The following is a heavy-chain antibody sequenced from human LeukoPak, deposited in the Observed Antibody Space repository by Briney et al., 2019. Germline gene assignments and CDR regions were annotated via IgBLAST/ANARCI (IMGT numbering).Heavy chain of an antibody. CDR3: AREEYQVLLD. V-gene: IGHV3-74*01. D-gene: IGHD2-15*01. CDR1: GFTLSDYW. Sequence: PGGSLRLSCAASGFTLSDYWMHWVRQAPGKGLVWVSRINTDGSSTNYADSVKGRFTISRDNAKNTLYLQMNSLRVGDTAIYYCAREEYQVLLDWGQGILVTVAS. CDR2: INTDGSST. J-gene: IGHJ4*02.